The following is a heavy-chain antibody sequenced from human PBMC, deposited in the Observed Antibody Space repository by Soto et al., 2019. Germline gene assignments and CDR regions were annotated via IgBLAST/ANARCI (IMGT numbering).Heavy chain of an antibody. CDR3: ARGGRRYRGGGFDP. Sequence: ASVKVSCKASGYTFTGYYMHWVRQAPGQGLEWMGWINPNSGGTNYAQKFQGWVTITRDTSISTAYMELSRLRSDDTAVYYCARGGRRYRGGGFDPWGQGTLVTVSS. CDR2: INPNSGGT. V-gene: IGHV1-2*04. CDR1: GYTFTGYY. J-gene: IGHJ5*01. D-gene: IGHD3-10*01.